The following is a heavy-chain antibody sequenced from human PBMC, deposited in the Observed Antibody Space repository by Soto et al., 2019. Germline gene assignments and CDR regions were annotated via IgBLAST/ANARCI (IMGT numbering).Heavy chain of an antibody. CDR3: ARHGHYGSGSYYKSYYYYGMDV. Sequence: GESLKISCKGSGYSFTSYWIGWVRQMPGKGLEWMGIIYPGDSDTRYSPSFQGQVTISADKSISTAYLQWSSLKASDTAMYYCARHGHYGSGSYYKSYYYYGMDVWGQGTTVTVS. CDR1: GYSFTSYW. CDR2: IYPGDSDT. D-gene: IGHD3-10*01. J-gene: IGHJ6*02. V-gene: IGHV5-51*01.